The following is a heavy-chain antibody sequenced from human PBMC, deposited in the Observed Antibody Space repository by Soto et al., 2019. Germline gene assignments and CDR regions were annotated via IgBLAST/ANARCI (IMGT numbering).Heavy chain of an antibody. CDR1: GFTFSSYG. CDR2: ISYDGSNK. D-gene: IGHD4-17*01. J-gene: IGHJ4*02. CDR3: AKGYDYGDYILVS. V-gene: IGHV3-30*18. Sequence: QVQLVESGGGVVQPGRSLRLSCAASGFTFSSYGMHWVRQAPGKGLEWVAVISYDGSNKYYADSVKGRFTISRDNYKNTLYLQMNGLRAEDTAVYYCAKGYDYGDYILVSWGQGTLVTVSS.